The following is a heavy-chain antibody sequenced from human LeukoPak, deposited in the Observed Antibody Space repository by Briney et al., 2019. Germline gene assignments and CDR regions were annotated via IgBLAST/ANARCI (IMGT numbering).Heavy chain of an antibody. CDR1: GFTFDDYG. CDR2: INWNGGST. J-gene: IGHJ3*02. CDR3: ARVDSCGLAGAFDI. D-gene: IGHD6-19*01. Sequence: GGSLRLSCAASGFTFDDYGMSWVRQAPGKGLEWVSGINWNGGSTGYADSVKGRFTISRDNAKNSLCLQMNSLRAEDTALYYCARVDSCGLAGAFDIWGQGTMVTVSS. V-gene: IGHV3-20*04.